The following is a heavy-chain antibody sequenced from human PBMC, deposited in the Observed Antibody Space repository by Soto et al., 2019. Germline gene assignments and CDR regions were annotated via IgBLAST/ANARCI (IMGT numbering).Heavy chain of an antibody. Sequence: SETLSLTCAVSGGSISSGGYSWSWVRQPPGKGLEWIGYIYHSGSTYYNPSLKSRVTISVDRSKNQFFLRLRSVTAADTAVYYCARHEIAYGNSWCHHWGQGTLVTVSS. V-gene: IGHV4-30-2*01. CDR3: ARHEIAYGNSWCHH. CDR2: IYHSGST. J-gene: IGHJ5*02. CDR1: GGSISSGGYS. D-gene: IGHD3-10*01.